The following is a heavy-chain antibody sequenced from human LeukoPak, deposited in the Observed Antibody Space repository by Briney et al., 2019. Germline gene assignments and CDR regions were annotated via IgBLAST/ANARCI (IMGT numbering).Heavy chain of an antibody. V-gene: IGHV4-59*08. CDR1: GGSISRYY. D-gene: IGHD2-15*01. Sequence: SETLSLTCIVSGGSISRYYWSWIRQPPGKGLEWIGYIYDSGSTNHNPSLKSRVTISVDTSQNQLSLKVRSVTATDTAVYYCTRQGVVVSSTQADYWGHGTLVTVSS. J-gene: IGHJ4*01. CDR3: TRQGVVVSSTQADY. CDR2: IYDSGST.